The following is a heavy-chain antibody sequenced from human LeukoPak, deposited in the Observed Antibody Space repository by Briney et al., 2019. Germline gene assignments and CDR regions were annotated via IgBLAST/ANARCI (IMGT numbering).Heavy chain of an antibody. CDR1: GGSFSGYY. V-gene: IGHV4-34*01. J-gene: IGHJ5*02. CDR3: ARDGYYDILTGYYGHWFDP. CDR2: INHSGST. D-gene: IGHD3-9*01. Sequence: PSETLSLTCAVYGGSFSGYYWSWIRQPPGKGLEWIGEINHSGSTNYNPSLKSRVTISVDTSKNQFSLKLSSVTAADTAVYYCARDGYYDILTGYYGHWFDPWGQGTLVTVSS.